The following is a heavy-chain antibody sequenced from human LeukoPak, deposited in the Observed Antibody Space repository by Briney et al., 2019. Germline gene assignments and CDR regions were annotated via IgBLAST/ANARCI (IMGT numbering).Heavy chain of an antibody. J-gene: IGHJ4*02. CDR2: ISGSGGST. D-gene: IGHD6-13*01. CDR1: GFTFSSYA. V-gene: IGHV3-23*01. CDR3: AKDSSSWYLDY. Sequence: GRSLRLSCAASGFTFSSYAMHWVRQAPGKGLEWVPAISGSGGSTYYADSVKGRFTISRDNSKNTLYLQMNSLRAEDTAVYYCAKDSSSWYLDYWGQGTLVTVSS.